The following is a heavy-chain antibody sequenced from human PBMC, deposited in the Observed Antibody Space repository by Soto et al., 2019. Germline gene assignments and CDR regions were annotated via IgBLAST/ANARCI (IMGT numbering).Heavy chain of an antibody. CDR2: IKTKSDGATT. V-gene: IGHV3-15*01. D-gene: IGHD3-3*02. J-gene: IGHJ4*02. CDR1: GFNFGNAW. CDR3: TTTSIGLYFDH. Sequence: EFQLVESGGGLMKPGGSLRLSCTASGFNFGNAWMSWVRQAPGKGPEWVGRIKTKSDGATTDYAAPVKGRFSISRDDSKNMLFLQMDSLRTEDTAVYYCTTTSIGLYFDHWGQGTLVTVSS.